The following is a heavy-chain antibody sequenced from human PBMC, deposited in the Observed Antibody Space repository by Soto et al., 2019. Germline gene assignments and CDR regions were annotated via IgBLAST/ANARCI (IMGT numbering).Heavy chain of an antibody. CDR1: GGTFSSYA. Sequence: QVQLVQSGAEVKKPGSSVKVSCKASGGTFSSYAISWVRQAPGQGLEWMGGIIPIFGTANYAQKFQGRVTISEEESTGTADMELSSLRSEDTAVYYCARGSSGWYLFDYWGQGTLVTVSS. CDR3: ARGSSGWYLFDY. J-gene: IGHJ4*02. CDR2: IIPIFGTA. V-gene: IGHV1-69*12. D-gene: IGHD6-19*01.